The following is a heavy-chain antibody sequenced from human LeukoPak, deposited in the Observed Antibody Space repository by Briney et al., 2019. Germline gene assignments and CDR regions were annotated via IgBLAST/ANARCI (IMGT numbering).Heavy chain of an antibody. CDR1: GGSFSGYY. CDR3: ARGRGSSSWYRGVFFDY. J-gene: IGHJ4*02. CDR2: INHSGST. D-gene: IGHD6-13*01. V-gene: IGHV4-34*01. Sequence: SETLSLTCAVYGGSFSGYYWSWIRQPPGKGLEWIAEINHSGSTNYNPSLKSRVTISVDTSKNQFSLKLSSVTAADTAVYYCARGRGSSSWYRGVFFDYWGQGTLVTVSS.